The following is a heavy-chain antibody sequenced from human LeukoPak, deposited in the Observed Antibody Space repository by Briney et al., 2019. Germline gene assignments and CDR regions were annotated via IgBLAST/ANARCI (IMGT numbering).Heavy chain of an antibody. J-gene: IGHJ4*02. CDR1: GFTFSTYE. CDR2: ISSSANTI. Sequence: PGGSLRLSCAASGFTFSTYEINWVRQAPGKGLEWISYISSSANTIYYADSVKGRFTISRDNAKNSLYLQMNSLRAEDTAVYYCARDGTAVGINYDYWGQGTLVTVSS. CDR3: ARDGTAVGINYDY. V-gene: IGHV3-48*03. D-gene: IGHD6-13*01.